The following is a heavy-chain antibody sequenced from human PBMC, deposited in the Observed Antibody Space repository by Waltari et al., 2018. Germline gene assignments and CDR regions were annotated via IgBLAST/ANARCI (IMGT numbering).Heavy chain of an antibody. J-gene: IGHJ4*02. Sequence: EVQLVESGGGLVQPGRSLRLSCAASGFTFDDYAMHWVRQAPGKGLEWVSGISWNSGSIGDADSVKGRFTISRDNAKNSLYLQMNSLRAEDTALYYCAKDMTAAAGQFDYWGQGTLVTVSS. D-gene: IGHD6-13*01. CDR3: AKDMTAAAGQFDY. V-gene: IGHV3-9*01. CDR2: ISWNSGSI. CDR1: GFTFDDYA.